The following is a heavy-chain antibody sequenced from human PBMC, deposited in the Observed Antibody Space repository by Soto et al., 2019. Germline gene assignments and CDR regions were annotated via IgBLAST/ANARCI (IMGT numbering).Heavy chain of an antibody. Sequence: LRLSCAAPGFTFSSYAMSWVRQAPGKGLEWVSAISGSGGSTYYADSVKGRFTISRDNSKNTLYLQMNSLRAEDTAVYYCATSVHSGKYCSNGVCYTPYYFDDWGPGTLVTVSS. V-gene: IGHV3-23*01. CDR1: GFTFSSYA. CDR3: ATSVHSGKYCSNGVCYTPYYFDD. D-gene: IGHD2-8*01. J-gene: IGHJ4*02. CDR2: ISGSGGST.